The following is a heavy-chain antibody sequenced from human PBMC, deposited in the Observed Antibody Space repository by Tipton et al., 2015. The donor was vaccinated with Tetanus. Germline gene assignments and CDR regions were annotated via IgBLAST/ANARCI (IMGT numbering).Heavy chain of an antibody. CDR2: ISHNGAA. J-gene: IGHJ5*02. V-gene: IGHV4-30-4*01. CDR3: ARGRQRLVPAGFDL. D-gene: IGHD6-13*01. CDR1: GEALGSGDHY. Sequence: GEALGSGDHYWTWIRQSPGKGLEWIGYISHNGAAYYNPSLKSRVTLSVDTSENQFSLKLNSVTAADSAVYYCARGRQRLVPAGFDLWGQGTLVTVSS.